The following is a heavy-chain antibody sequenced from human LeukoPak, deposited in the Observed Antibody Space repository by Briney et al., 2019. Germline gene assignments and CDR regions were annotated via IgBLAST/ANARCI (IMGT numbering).Heavy chain of an antibody. CDR2: ISGSGGST. D-gene: IGHD5-12*01. CDR1: GFTFSSYA. Sequence: GGSLRLSCAASGFTFSSYAMSWVRQAPGKGLEWVSAISGSGGSTYYADSVKGRFTISRDNSKNTLYLQMNSLRAEDTAVYYCAKDLPHGGYDMSDYFDYWGQGTLVTVSS. V-gene: IGHV3-23*01. CDR3: AKDLPHGGYDMSDYFDY. J-gene: IGHJ4*02.